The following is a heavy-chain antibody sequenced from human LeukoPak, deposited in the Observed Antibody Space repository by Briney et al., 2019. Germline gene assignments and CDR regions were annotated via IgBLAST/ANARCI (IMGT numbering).Heavy chain of an antibody. V-gene: IGHV3-48*01. D-gene: IGHD3-16*02. CDR3: ASRGSYRYFDY. CDR2: ISSSSSTI. Sequence: SGGSLRLSCAASGFTFSSYSMNWVRQAPGKGLEWVSYISSSSSTIYYADSVKGRFTISRDNAKNSLYLQMNSLRAEDTAVYYCASRGSYRYFDYWGQGTLVTVSS. CDR1: GFTFSSYS. J-gene: IGHJ4*02.